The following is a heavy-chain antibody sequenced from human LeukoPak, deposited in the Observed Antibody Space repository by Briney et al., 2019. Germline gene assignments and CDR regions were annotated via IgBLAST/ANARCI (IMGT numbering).Heavy chain of an antibody. V-gene: IGHV4-4*07. CDR3: ARDLDCSRGACSLQHGMDV. D-gene: IGHD2-15*01. CDR1: GVSMTNYY. Sequence: SETLSLTRTVSGVSMTNYYWSWIRQPAGKGLEWIGRIYTSGNTNYHPSLKSRVTMSVDTSKNQFSLKLSSVTAADTAVYYCARDLDCSRGACSLQHGMDVWGQGTTVTVSS. J-gene: IGHJ6*02. CDR2: IYTSGNT.